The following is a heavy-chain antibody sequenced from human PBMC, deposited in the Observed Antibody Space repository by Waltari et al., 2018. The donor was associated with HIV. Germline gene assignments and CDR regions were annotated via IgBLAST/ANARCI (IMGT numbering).Heavy chain of an antibody. CDR2: IRSTVYGGTT. CDR1: GFTFGYDA. J-gene: IGHJ4*02. D-gene: IGHD5-18*01. CDR3: TRDSHGYDYGLPDY. V-gene: IGHV3-49*04. Sequence: EVQLVESGGGLVQPGRSLRLSCTTSGFTFGYDAITWVRQAPGKGLEWIGFIRSTVYGGTTEYAASVKGRFTISRDDSKSIAYLQMDSLKTEDTAIYYCTRDSHGYDYGLPDYWGRGTLVTVSS.